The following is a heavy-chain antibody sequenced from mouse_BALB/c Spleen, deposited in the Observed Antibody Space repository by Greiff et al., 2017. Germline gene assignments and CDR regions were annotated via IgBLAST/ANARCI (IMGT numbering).Heavy chain of an antibody. J-gene: IGHJ2*01. CDR2: IYPGNSDT. CDR3: TRGATVVAPSY. V-gene: IGHV1-5*01. CDR1: GYTFTSYW. D-gene: IGHD1-1*01. Sequence: VQLQQSGTVLARPGASVKMSCKASGYTFTSYWMHWVKKRPGQGLEWIGAIYPGNSDTSYNQKSKGKAKLTAVTSTSTAYMELSSLTNEDSAVYYCTRGATVVAPSYWGQGTTLTVSS.